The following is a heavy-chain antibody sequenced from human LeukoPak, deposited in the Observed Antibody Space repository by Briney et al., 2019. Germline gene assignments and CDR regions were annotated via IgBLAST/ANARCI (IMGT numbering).Heavy chain of an antibody. CDR1: GGSIGSHY. J-gene: IGHJ4*02. CDR2: IYYSGST. V-gene: IGHV4-31*03. CDR3: ARDGRLMRGSGSYYNDDY. D-gene: IGHD3-10*01. Sequence: SETLSLTCTVSGGSIGSHYWNWIRQHPGKGLEWIGYIYYSGSTYYNPSLKSRVTISVDTSKNQFSLKLSSVTAADTAMYYCARDGRLMRGSGSYYNDDYWGQGTLVTVSS.